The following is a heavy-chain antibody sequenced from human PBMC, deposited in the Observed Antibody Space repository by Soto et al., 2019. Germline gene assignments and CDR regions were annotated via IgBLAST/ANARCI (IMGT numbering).Heavy chain of an antibody. J-gene: IGHJ5*02. Sequence: SETLSLTCAVSSGSIDNVYWWSWVRQSPGKGLEWIGETSHDGVTNYSPSFQGHVTISADKSISTAYLQWSSLKASDTAMYYCARHYYYDSSGSFNWFDPWGQGTLVTVSS. CDR1: SGSIDNVYW. V-gene: IGHV4-4*02. CDR3: ARHYYYDSSGSFNWFDP. D-gene: IGHD3-22*01. CDR2: TSHDGVT.